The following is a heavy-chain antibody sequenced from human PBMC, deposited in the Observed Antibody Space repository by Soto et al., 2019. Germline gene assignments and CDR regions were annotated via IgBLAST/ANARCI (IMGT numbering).Heavy chain of an antibody. Sequence: QVQLVQSGAEVKKPGASVKVSCKASGYTFTSYGISWVRQAPGQGVERMGWISAYNGKTNHAQKLQGRVTMTTNASTSTAYTELRRLRSDDTAEYCGGRGDIAASDQDSYYHDGMHVWVQETTVAVSS. CDR1: GYTFTSYG. CDR3: GRGDIAASDQDSYYHDGMHV. CDR2: ISAYNGKT. J-gene: IGHJ6*01. V-gene: IGHV1-18*01. D-gene: IGHD5-12*01.